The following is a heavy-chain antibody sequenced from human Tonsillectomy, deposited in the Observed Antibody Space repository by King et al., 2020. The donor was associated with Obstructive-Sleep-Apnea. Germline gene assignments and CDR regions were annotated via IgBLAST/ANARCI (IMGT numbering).Heavy chain of an antibody. CDR3: AKDIGGSSWFYFDY. J-gene: IGHJ4*02. Sequence: VQLVESGGGLVQPGMSLRLSCVASGFTFADYAMHWVRQAPGKGLEWVSGISWNSDSIDYADFVKGRVTISRDNAKNSLYLQMNSLRAEDTALYYCAKDIGGSSWFYFDYWGQGTLVTVSS. CDR1: GFTFADYA. D-gene: IGHD6-13*01. CDR2: ISWNSDSI. V-gene: IGHV3-9*01.